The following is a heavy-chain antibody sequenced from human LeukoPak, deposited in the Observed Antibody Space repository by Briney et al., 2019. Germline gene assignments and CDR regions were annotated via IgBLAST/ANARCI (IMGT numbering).Heavy chain of an antibody. J-gene: IGHJ3*01. V-gene: IGHV3-33*01. CDR1: GFTFSNYD. CDR3: AREASDALDF. CDR2: IWYDGNNK. Sequence: PGGSLRLSCAASGFTFSNYDMHCVRQAPGKGLEWVAFIWYDGNNKYYGDSVKGRLTISRDNSKNTLYLQMNSLRAEDTAVYYCAREASDALDFWGQGTMVTVSS.